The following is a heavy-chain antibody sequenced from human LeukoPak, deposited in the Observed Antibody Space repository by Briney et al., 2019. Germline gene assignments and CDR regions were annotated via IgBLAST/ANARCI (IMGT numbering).Heavy chain of an antibody. CDR3: ARFAYCGSNCWYYFDY. CDR2: IFYTGRT. Sequence: KTSETLSLTCTVSGGSISSYYWSWIRQHPWKGLEWIGYIFYTGRTNYNPSLKSRVTISVDTSENQFSLKLSSVTAADTAVYYCARFAYCGSNCWYYFDYWGQGILVTVSS. V-gene: IGHV4-59*08. J-gene: IGHJ4*02. CDR1: GGSISSYY. D-gene: IGHD2-21*02.